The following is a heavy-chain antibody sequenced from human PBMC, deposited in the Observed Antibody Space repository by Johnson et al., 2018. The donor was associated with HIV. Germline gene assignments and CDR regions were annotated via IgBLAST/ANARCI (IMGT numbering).Heavy chain of an antibody. V-gene: IGHV3-30*14. D-gene: IGHD6-13*01. Sequence: QVQLVESGGGLVQPGWSLRLSCASSGFTFIIYAMHWVRQAPGKGLEWVSLISFDVNDKYYADSVKGRFTISRDNSKNTLYLQMNSLRAEDTAVYYCARDRRGSSWSRALDAFDIWGQGTMVTVSS. CDR2: ISFDVNDK. J-gene: IGHJ3*02. CDR3: ARDRRGSSWSRALDAFDI. CDR1: GFTFIIYA.